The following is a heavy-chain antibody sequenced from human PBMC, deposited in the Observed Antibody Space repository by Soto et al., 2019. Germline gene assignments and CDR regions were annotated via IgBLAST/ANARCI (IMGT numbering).Heavy chain of an antibody. D-gene: IGHD2-2*01. CDR1: GGSISSYY. Sequence: QVQLQESGPGLVKPSETLSLTCTVSGGSISSYYWSWIRQPPGKGLEWIGYIYYSGSTNYNPSLKSRVTISVDTSKNQFSLKLSSVTAADTAVYYCARVSDFRYCSSTSCYFFDYWGQGTLVTVSS. CDR3: ARVSDFRYCSSTSCYFFDY. CDR2: IYYSGST. J-gene: IGHJ4*02. V-gene: IGHV4-59*01.